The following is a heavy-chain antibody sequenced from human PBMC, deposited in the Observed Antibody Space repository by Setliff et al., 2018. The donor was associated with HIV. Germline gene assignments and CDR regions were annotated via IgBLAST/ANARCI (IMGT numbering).Heavy chain of an antibody. CDR1: GGSISTSY. CDR2: IYISGTT. V-gene: IGHV4-4*09. J-gene: IGHJ6*02. Sequence: ASETLSLTCTVSGGSISTSYWNWIRQPPGKGLEWIAYIYISGTTNYNPSLKSRVTISVDTSKNQFSLKLSSVTAADTAVYYCARAAAAGRPYYYYFGLDVRGQGTTVTVS. D-gene: IGHD6-13*01. CDR3: ARAAAAGRPYYYYFGLDV.